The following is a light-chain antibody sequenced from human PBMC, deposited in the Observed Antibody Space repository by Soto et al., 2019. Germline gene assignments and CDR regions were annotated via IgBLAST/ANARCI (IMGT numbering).Light chain of an antibody. CDR3: QHYGHALWA. J-gene: IGKJ1*01. Sequence: EVVVTQSPGTLSLSPGESATLSCRASQSVTSDYLAWYQQKPGQSPRLLMSGASRRATGVPDRFSGSGSGTDFTLTSSRLEPEDFAVYYCQHYGHALWAFGQGTKVDI. V-gene: IGKV3-20*01. CDR1: QSVTSDY. CDR2: GAS.